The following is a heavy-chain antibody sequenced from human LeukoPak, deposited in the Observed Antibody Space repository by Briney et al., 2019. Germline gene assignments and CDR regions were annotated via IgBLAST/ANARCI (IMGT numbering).Heavy chain of an antibody. CDR3: ARQLAESSSPAGY. CDR2: IYYSGST. CDR1: GGSISSGDYY. Sequence: SETLSLTCTVSGGSISSGDYYWSWIRQPPGKGLEWIGYIYYSGSTNYNPSLKSRVTISVDTSKNQFSLKLSSVTAADTAMYYCARQLAESSSPAGYWGQGTLVTVSS. J-gene: IGHJ4*02. D-gene: IGHD6-6*01. V-gene: IGHV4-61*08.